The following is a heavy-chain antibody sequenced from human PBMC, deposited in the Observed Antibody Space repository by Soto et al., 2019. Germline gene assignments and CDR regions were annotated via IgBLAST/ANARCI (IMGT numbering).Heavy chain of an antibody. V-gene: IGHV1-69*13. CDR3: ARQFDSDTTGYYYAY. CDR2: IMPIFGSA. Sequence: ASVKVSCKASGGTFSRNTISWVRQCPGQGLEWMGGIMPIFGSANYAQKFQGRVTITADENTRTVYMELSRLRSEDTAVYYCARQFDSDTTGYYYAYWGQGTLVTVSS. J-gene: IGHJ4*02. D-gene: IGHD3-22*01. CDR1: GGTFSRNT.